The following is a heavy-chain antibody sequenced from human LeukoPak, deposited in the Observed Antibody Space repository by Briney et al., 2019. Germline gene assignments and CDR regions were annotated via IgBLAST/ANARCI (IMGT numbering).Heavy chain of an antibody. CDR1: GYTFTGYY. J-gene: IGHJ4*02. V-gene: IGHV1-2*02. CDR3: ARGPAPSYDFWSGYCYY. D-gene: IGHD3-3*01. CDR2: INPNSGGT. Sequence: ASVKVSCKASGYTFTGYYMHWVRQAPGQGLEWMGWINPNSGGTNYAQKFQGRVTMTRDTSISTAYMELSRLRSDDTAVYYCARGPAPSYDFWSGYCYYWGQGTLVTVSS.